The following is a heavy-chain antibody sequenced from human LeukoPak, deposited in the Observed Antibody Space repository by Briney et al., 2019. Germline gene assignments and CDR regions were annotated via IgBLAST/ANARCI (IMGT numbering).Heavy chain of an antibody. CDR3: ARRNTADASIAF. J-gene: IGHJ4*02. V-gene: IGHV4-59*08. CDR2: IFYSGGT. D-gene: IGHD2/OR15-2a*01. Sequence: PSETLSFSCTVSGGSMSGHWWSWIRQSPGKGLEWIGDIFYSGGTNNNSPLTSRLSMSLDTSQNQFPPKLSSVTAADTAMYYCARRNTADASIAFWGQGILVIASS. CDR1: GGSMSGHW.